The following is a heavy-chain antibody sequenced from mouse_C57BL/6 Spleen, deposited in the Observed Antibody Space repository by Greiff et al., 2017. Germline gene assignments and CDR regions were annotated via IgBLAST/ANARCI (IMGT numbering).Heavy chain of an antibody. CDR2: IYPGDGDT. D-gene: IGHD1-1*01. CDR1: GYAFSSSW. Sequence: VQLQESGPELVKPGASVKISCKASGYAFSSSWMNWVKQRPGKGLEWIGRIYPGDGDTNYNGKFKGKATLTADKASSTAYMQLSSLTSEDSAVYFGASSDYYYGPYFDYWGKGTTLTVSS. J-gene: IGHJ2*01. V-gene: IGHV1-82*01. CDR3: ASSDYYYGPYFDY.